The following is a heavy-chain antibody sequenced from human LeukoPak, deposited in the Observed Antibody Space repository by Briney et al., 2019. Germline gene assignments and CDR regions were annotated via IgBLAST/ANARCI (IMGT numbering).Heavy chain of an antibody. CDR1: GDSISSYY. D-gene: IGHD6-13*01. CDR3: ARAVYSSSALDY. V-gene: IGHV4-4*07. Sequence: SETLSLTCTNSGDSISSYYWSWIRQPAGKGLEWIGRIYVSGSTDYNPSLKSRVTMSLDTSKNQFSLTLTSVTAADTAVYYCARAVYSSSALDYWGQGTLVTVSS. CDR2: IYVSGST. J-gene: IGHJ4*02.